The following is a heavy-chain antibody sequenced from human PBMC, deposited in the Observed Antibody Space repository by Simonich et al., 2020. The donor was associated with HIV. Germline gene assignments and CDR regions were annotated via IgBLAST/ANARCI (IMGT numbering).Heavy chain of an antibody. CDR1: GFTFSSYA. J-gene: IGHJ4*02. V-gene: IGHV3-30*07. CDR3: ASGGSISSVWADDY. D-gene: IGHD3-16*01. CDR2: ISYDGSNK. Sequence: QVQLVESGGGVVQPGRSLRLCCAASGFTFSSYAMHWVRQAPGKGLEWVAVISYDGSNKYYADSVKGRFTIARDNSKNTLYLQMTSLRAEDTAVYYCASGGSISSVWADDYWGQGTLVTVSS.